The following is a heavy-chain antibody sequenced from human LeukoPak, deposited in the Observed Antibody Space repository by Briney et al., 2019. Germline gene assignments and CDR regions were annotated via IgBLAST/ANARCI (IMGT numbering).Heavy chain of an antibody. CDR2: IFFSGST. D-gene: IGHD2-2*01. J-gene: IGHJ4*03. Sequence: GSLRLSCAASGFTFSNYAMSWIRQPPGKGLEWIGQIFFSGSTNYNPSLKSRVTISLDTSKNQFSTELTSVTAADTAVYYCARSACTRCYFDYWGQGTLVTVSS. V-gene: IGHV4-59*01. CDR1: GFTFSNYA. CDR3: ARSACTRCYFDY.